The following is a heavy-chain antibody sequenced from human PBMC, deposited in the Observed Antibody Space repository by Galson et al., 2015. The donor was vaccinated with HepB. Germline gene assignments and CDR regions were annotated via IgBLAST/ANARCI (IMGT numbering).Heavy chain of an antibody. CDR2: FDPEDGET. CDR1: GYTLTELS. D-gene: IGHD3-3*01. Sequence: SVKVSCKVSGYTLTELSMHWVRQAPGKGLEWMGGFDPEDGETIYAQKFQGRVTMTEDTSTDTAYMELSSLRSEDTAVYYCATAAPRFYGAFDIWGQGTMVTVSS. V-gene: IGHV1-24*01. J-gene: IGHJ3*02. CDR3: ATAAPRFYGAFDI.